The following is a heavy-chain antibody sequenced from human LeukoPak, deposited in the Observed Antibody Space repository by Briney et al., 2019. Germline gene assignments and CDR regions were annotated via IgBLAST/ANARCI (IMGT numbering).Heavy chain of an antibody. J-gene: IGHJ3*02. V-gene: IGHV3-23*01. CDR2: ISGRGGSNT. Sequence: GSLRLSCAASGFTFSRYGMNWVRQAPGKGLEWVSAISGRGGSNTFYGDSVKGRFTISRDNSKNTLYLQMNSLRAEDTAVYYCANADYYDSSGYYRGIWGQGTMVTVSS. CDR1: GFTFSRYG. D-gene: IGHD3-22*01. CDR3: ANADYYDSSGYYRGI.